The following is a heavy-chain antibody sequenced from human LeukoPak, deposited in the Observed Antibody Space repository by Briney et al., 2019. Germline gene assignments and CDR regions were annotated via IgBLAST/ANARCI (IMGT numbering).Heavy chain of an antibody. D-gene: IGHD3-10*01. V-gene: IGHV3-66*01. CDR3: ARSQDGSGSYFYYFYIDV. CDR2: FYRGGST. J-gene: IGHJ6*03. CDR1: GFTVSINY. Sequence: GGSLRLSCAASGFTVSINYMSCVRHAPGKGLEWVSIFYRGGSTYYADSVKGRFTVSRDNSKNILYLQMNRLKAEDTAVYYCARSQDGSGSYFYYFYIDVWGKGTTV.